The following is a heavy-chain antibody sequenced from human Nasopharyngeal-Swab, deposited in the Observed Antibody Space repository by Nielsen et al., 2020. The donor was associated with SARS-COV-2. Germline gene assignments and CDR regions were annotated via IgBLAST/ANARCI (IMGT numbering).Heavy chain of an antibody. J-gene: IGHJ4*02. Sequence: GESLKISCAASGFTFSDSAIHWVRQASGTGLEWVGRVRSKGNNYATAYSASVKGRFIICRDDPTNTEYLQMNSLKTEDTAMYYCTRCGGGCYSGRDYWGQGTLVTVSS. D-gene: IGHD2-15*01. CDR3: TRCGGGCYSGRDY. V-gene: IGHV3-73*01. CDR2: VRSKGNNYAT. CDR1: GFTFSDSA.